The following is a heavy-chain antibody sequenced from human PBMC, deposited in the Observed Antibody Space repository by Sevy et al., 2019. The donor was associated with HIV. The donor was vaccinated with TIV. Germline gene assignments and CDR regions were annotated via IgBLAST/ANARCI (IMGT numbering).Heavy chain of an antibody. CDR2: IYYSGIS. V-gene: IGHV4-39*01. D-gene: IGHD6-6*01. J-gene: IGHJ5*02. Sequence: SETLSLTCTVSGASISSSSYYWGWIRQPPGKGLEWIGSIYYSGISFYPPSLKSRVTISVDTSKNLFSLKLSSVTAADTAVYYCTRRLSGSSSGRWFDPWGQGTLVTVSS. CDR3: TRRLSGSSSGRWFDP. CDR1: GASISSSSYY.